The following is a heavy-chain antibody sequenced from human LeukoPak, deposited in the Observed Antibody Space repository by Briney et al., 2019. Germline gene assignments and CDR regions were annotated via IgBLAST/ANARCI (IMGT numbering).Heavy chain of an antibody. V-gene: IGHV4-59*01. J-gene: IGHJ4*02. D-gene: IGHD3-3*01. CDR2: ISYSGST. CDR3: ARSQYDFWSGYHDY. CDR1: GGSISSYS. Sequence: PETLSLTCTVSGGSISSYSWIWIRQPPGKGLEWIGYISYSGSTNYNPSLKSRVTISVDTSKNQFSLKLSSVTAADTAVYYCARSQYDFWSGYHDYWGQGTLVTVSS.